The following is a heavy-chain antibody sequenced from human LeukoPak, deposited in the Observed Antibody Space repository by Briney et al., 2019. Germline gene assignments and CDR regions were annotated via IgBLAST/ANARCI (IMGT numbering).Heavy chain of an antibody. D-gene: IGHD4-23*01. CDR2: ISYDGSNK. Sequence: GGSLRLSCAASGITLSSYDMHWVRQAPGKGLEWVAVISYDGSNKYYADSVKGRFTISRDNSKNTLYLQMNSLRAEDTAVYYCAKDDTTVVTPGYYYGMDVWGQGTTVTVSS. J-gene: IGHJ6*02. V-gene: IGHV3-30*18. CDR3: AKDDTTVVTPGYYYGMDV. CDR1: GITLSSYD.